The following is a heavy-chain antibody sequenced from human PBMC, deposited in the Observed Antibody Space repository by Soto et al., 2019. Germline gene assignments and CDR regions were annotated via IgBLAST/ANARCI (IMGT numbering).Heavy chain of an antibody. J-gene: IGHJ3*02. CDR3: ASLFSIPSGGLVGAFYS. V-gene: IGHV4-59*01. D-gene: IGHD6-19*01. CDR1: GGSISSYY. CDR2: IYYSGST. Sequence: PWGTLSLTCTVSGGSISSYYWSWVRQPPGKGLEWIGYIYYSGSTNYNPSLKSRVTISVDTSKNQFSLKLSSVTAADTAVYYCASLFSIPSGGLVGAFYSWGQGTMVIVSS.